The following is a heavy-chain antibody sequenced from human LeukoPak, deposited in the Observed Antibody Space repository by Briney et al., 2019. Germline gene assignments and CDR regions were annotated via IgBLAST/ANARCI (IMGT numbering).Heavy chain of an antibody. V-gene: IGHV1-69*06. Sequence: SVKVSCKASGYTFPSYGISWVRQAPGQGLEWMGGIIPIFGTANYAQKFQGRVTITADKSTSTAYMELSSLRSEDTAVYYCARAFWSGSIYNWFDPWGQGTLVTVSS. CDR1: GYTFPSYG. J-gene: IGHJ5*02. CDR3: ARAFWSGSIYNWFDP. D-gene: IGHD3-3*01. CDR2: IIPIFGTA.